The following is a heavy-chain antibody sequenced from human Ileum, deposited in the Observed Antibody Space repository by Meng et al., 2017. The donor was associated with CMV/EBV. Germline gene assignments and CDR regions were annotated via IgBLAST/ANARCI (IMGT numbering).Heavy chain of an antibody. CDR1: GFTFSNYG. V-gene: IGHV3-23*01. J-gene: IGHJ4*02. CDR2: ISSSGDNT. CDR3: ATYRTFSGPLGK. D-gene: IGHD3-10*01. Sequence: GGSLRLSCAASGFTFSNYGMTWVRQAPGKGLEWVSSISSSGDNTWHADSVKGRFTISRDNSKNLLYLQMSSLRAEDTAAYYCATYRTFSGPLGKWGQGTLVTVSS.